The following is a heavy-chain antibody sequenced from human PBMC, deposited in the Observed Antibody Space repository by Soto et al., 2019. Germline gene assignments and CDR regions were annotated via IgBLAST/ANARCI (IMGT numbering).Heavy chain of an antibody. CDR3: ARGTTNDFLDY. CDR2: VYYGGRT. V-gene: IGHV4-61*08. J-gene: IGHJ4*02. CDR1: GDSVSSSDYY. Sequence: QVQLQESGPGLVKPSETLSLTCSVSGDSVSSSDYYWSWIRQPPGKGLEWIGYVYYGGRTNYNPSLKSRVTISLDTSKNQFSLKLKSVTAADTAVYYCARGTTNDFLDYWGQGTLVTVSS. D-gene: IGHD1-1*01.